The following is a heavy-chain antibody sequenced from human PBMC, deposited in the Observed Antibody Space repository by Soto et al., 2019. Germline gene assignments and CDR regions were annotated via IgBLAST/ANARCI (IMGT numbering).Heavy chain of an antibody. D-gene: IGHD1-26*01. CDR3: ARPYSGCYYFDD. CDR1: GFTFSSYW. V-gene: IGHV3-74*01. J-gene: IGHJ4*02. CDR2: INSDGSST. Sequence: GESLKISCAASGFTFSSYWMHWVRQAPGKGLVWVSRINSDGSSTSYADSVKGRFTISRDNAKNTLYLQMNSLRAEDTAVYYCARPYSGCYYFDDWGQGTLVTVSS.